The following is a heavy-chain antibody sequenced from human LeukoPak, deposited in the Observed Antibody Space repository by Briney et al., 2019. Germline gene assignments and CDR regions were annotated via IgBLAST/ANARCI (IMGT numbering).Heavy chain of an antibody. Sequence: SETLSLTCTVSGGSISSYYWSWIRQPPGKGLEWIGSIYYSGSTYYNPSLKSRVTISVDTSKNQFSLKLSSVTAADTAVYYCARDLAVAGYYFDYWGQGTLVTVSS. D-gene: IGHD6-19*01. CDR3: ARDLAVAGYYFDY. J-gene: IGHJ4*02. CDR1: GGSISSYY. CDR2: IYYSGST. V-gene: IGHV4-39*07.